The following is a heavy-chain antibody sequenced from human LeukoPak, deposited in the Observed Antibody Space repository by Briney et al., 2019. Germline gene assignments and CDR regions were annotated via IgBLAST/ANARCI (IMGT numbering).Heavy chain of an antibody. J-gene: IGHJ4*02. CDR1: GFTFSDYY. D-gene: IGHD3-16*01. V-gene: IGHV3-11*01. CDR3: ARGSGGAATSG. Sequence: PGGSLRLSCAASGFTFSDYYMNWIRQAPGKGLEWVSYISHSGSISWYAVSVQGRFSIYRDNTKNSLYLQMDSMRADDTAVYFCARGSGGAATSGWGQGTLVTVSS. CDR2: ISHSGSIS.